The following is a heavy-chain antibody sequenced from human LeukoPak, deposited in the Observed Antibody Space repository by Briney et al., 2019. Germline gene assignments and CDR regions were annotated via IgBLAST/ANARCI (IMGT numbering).Heavy chain of an antibody. CDR2: IIPIFGTA. CDR3: ARLGGPRYYYGMDV. J-gene: IGHJ6*02. CDR1: GYTFTSYA. Sequence: GASVKVSCKASGYTFTSYAISWVRQAPGQGLEWMGGIIPIFGTANYAQKFQGRVTITADESTSTAYMELSSLRSEDTAVYYCARLGGPRYYYGMDVWGQGTTVTVSS. V-gene: IGHV1-69*13. D-gene: IGHD1-26*01.